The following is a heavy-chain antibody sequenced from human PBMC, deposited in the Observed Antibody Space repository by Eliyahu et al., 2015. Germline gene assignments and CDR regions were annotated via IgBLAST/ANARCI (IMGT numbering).Heavy chain of an antibody. J-gene: IGHJ3*02. CDR3: ARGDYYDSSGSYIDAFDI. CDR2: LKQDGSEG. Sequence: EVQLVESGGGLVQRGGSLRLSCAASGFTFSRYWMSWVRQAPGKGLEWVANLKQDGSEGYYVDSVKGRFTISRDNAKNSLFLQMNSLRDDDTALYYCARGDYYDSSGSYIDAFDIWGQGTMVTVSS. CDR1: GFTFSRYW. V-gene: IGHV3-7*03. D-gene: IGHD3-22*01.